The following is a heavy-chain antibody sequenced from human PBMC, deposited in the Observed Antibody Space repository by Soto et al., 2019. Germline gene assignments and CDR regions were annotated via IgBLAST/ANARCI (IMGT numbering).Heavy chain of an antibody. CDR3: ARDGEGWYVP. CDR1: GYTFTRYY. V-gene: IGHV1-46*03. Sequence: QVQLVQSGAEVKKPGASVKVSCKASGYTFTRYYMHWVRQAPGQGLEWMGIINPSGGSTSYVQKFHGRVTMTRDTATSTGYMELSSLRSEDTAVYYCARDGEGWYVPWGKVTLVTVSS. J-gene: IGHJ5*02. CDR2: INPSGGST.